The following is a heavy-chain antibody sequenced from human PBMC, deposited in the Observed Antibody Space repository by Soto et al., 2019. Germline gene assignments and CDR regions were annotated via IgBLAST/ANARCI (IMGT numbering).Heavy chain of an antibody. CDR1: GGSISSSRYY. Sequence: QLQLQESGPGLVKPSETLSLTCTVSGGSISSSRYYWGWIRQPPGKGLEWVGSVYYDGSTYYNSSLTRRVTRSVDASKNQCSLKVSPVSAADTAVYYCASHEKESAFMWGQGTMVTVSS. CDR2: VYYDGST. V-gene: IGHV4-39*01. D-gene: IGHD2-2*01. CDR3: ASHEKESAFM. J-gene: IGHJ3*01.